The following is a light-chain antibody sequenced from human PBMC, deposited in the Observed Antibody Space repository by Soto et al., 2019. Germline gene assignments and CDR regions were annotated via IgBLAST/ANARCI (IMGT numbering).Light chain of an antibody. Sequence: QSVLTQPPSASGSPGQSVTISCTGTSGDVGAYDYVSWYQQHPGKAPKLLIYDDDKRPSGIPDRFSGSKSGTSATLGITGFQTGDEADYYCGSWDSSLSAYVFATGTKLTVL. CDR3: GSWDSSLSAYV. CDR2: DDD. CDR1: SGDVGAYDY. V-gene: IGLV1-51*01. J-gene: IGLJ1*01.